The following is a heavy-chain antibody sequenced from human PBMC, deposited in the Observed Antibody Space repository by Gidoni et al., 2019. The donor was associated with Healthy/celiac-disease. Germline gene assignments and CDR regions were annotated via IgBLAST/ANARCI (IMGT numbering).Heavy chain of an antibody. Sequence: EVQLVESGGGLVKPGGSLRLSCAASGFTFSSYSMNWVRQAPGKGLEWVSSISSSSSYIYYADSVKGRFTISRDNAKNSLYLQMNSLRAEDTAVYYCARDHYGDYPTSPSEYYYYYYGMDVWGQGTTVTVSS. J-gene: IGHJ6*02. CDR2: ISSSSSYI. V-gene: IGHV3-21*01. CDR1: GFTFSSYS. D-gene: IGHD4-17*01. CDR3: ARDHYGDYPTSPSEYYYYYYGMDV.